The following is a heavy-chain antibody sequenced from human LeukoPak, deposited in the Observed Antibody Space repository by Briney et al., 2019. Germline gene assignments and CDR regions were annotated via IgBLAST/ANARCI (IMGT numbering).Heavy chain of an antibody. CDR2: IIPIFGTA. V-gene: IGHV1-69*13. CDR3: ARADIVVVPAAMYH. D-gene: IGHD2-2*01. CDR1: GGTFSSYA. J-gene: IGHJ5*02. Sequence: GASVKVSCKASGGTFSSYAISWVRQAPGQGLEWMGGIIPIFGTANYAQKFQGRVTITADESTSTAYMELSSPRSEDTAVYYCARADIVVVPAAMYHWGQGTLVTVSS.